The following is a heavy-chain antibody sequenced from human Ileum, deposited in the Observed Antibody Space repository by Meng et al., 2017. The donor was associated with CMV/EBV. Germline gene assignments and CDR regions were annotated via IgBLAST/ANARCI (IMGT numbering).Heavy chain of an antibody. Sequence: DVHLGESRGGLVPPGGSLKLSCAASDFTFSASAIHWVRQASGKGLEWVGRIRSISNNYATAYAASVKGRFIVSRDDSKGTAYLEMNGLKTEDTGIYYCARLPFDSGYDFDYWGQGTLVTVSS. CDR1: DFTFSASA. V-gene: IGHV3-73*02. CDR3: ARLPFDSGYDFDY. D-gene: IGHD5-12*01. CDR2: IRSISNNYAT. J-gene: IGHJ4*02.